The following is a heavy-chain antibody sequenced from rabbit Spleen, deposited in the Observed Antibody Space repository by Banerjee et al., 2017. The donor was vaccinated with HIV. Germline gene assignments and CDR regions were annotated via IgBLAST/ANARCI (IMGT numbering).Heavy chain of an antibody. CDR1: GFSFSSSDY. CDR3: ARDAGTSFSTYGMDL. J-gene: IGHJ6*01. D-gene: IGHD8-1*01. V-gene: IGHV1S40*01. Sequence: QSLEESGGDLVKPGASLTLTCTASGFSFSSSDYMCWVRQAPGKGLEWISCIAGSISGFTYSATWAKGRFTCSKTSSTTVTLQMPSLTAVDTATYFCARDAGTSFSTYGMDLWGPGTLVTVS. CDR2: IAGSISGFT.